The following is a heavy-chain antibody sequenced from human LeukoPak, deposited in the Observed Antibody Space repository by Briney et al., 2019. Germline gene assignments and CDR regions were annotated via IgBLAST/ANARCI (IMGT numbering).Heavy chain of an antibody. CDR1: GGTFSSYA. D-gene: IGHD6-6*01. Sequence: ASVKVSCKASGGTFSSYAISWVRQAPGQGLEWMGGIIPIFGTANYAQKFQGRVTITADESTSTAYMELSSLRSEDTAVYYCARETVAAHNWFDPRGQGTLVTVSS. CDR3: ARETVAAHNWFDP. V-gene: IGHV1-69*13. J-gene: IGHJ5*02. CDR2: IIPIFGTA.